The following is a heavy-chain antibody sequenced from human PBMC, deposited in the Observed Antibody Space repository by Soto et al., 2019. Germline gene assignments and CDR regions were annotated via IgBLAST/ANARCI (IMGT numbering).Heavy chain of an antibody. CDR2: IIPIFGTA. CDR3: ASRLVEMATTPLGY. D-gene: IGHD5-12*01. CDR1: GGTFSSYV. V-gene: IGHV1-69*12. Sequence: QVQLVQSGAEVKKPGSSVKVSCKASGGTFSSYVISWVRQAPGQGLEWMGGIIPIFGTANYAQKFQGRVTITADESTSTAYMELSSLRSEDTAVYYCASRLVEMATTPLGYWGQGTLVTVSS. J-gene: IGHJ4*02.